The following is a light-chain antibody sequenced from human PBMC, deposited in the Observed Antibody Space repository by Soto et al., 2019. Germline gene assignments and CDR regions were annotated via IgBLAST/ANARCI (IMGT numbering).Light chain of an antibody. V-gene: IGKV3-20*01. CDR2: GSS. J-gene: IGKJ2*01. CDR1: QSVSNKY. CDR3: QQYGSSPPYT. Sequence: EVVLTQSPGTLSLSPGERATLSCRASQSVSNKYLAWYQQKPGQAPRLLIFGSSDKATGIPARFSGSGSGTDFTLTISRLEPEDCAVYYWQQYGSSPPYTFGQGTKLEIK.